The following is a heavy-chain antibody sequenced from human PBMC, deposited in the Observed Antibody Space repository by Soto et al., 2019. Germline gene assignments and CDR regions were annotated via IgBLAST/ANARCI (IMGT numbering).Heavy chain of an antibody. CDR2: IYYSGST. CDR1: GGSISSSSYY. V-gene: IGHV4-39*01. Sequence: SETLSLTCTVSGGSISSSSYYWGWIRQPPGKGLEWIGSIYYSGSTYYNPSLKSRVTISVDTSKNQFSLKLSSVTAADTAVYYCARLSETALDYWGQGTLVTVSS. J-gene: IGHJ4*02. CDR3: ARLSETALDY. D-gene: IGHD5-18*01.